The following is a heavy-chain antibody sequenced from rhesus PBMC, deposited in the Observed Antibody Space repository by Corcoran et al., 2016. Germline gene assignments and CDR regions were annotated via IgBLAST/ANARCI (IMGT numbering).Heavy chain of an antibody. CDR1: GFSLSTRGTG. J-gene: IGHJ4*01. CDR3: ARVNTVTANFDY. D-gene: IGHD4-23*01. V-gene: IGHV2-1*01. Sequence: QVTLKESGPALVKPTPTRTLTCTFPGFSLSTRGTGWGWTCEPPGKTLEWLAHIYWKDVKRYSTSLKSRLTISKDTSKNQVVLTMTNMDPVDTATYYCARVNTVTANFDYWGQGVLVTVSS. CDR2: IYWKDVK.